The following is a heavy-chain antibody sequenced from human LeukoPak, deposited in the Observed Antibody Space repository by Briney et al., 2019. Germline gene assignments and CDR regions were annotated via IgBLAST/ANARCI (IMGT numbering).Heavy chain of an antibody. V-gene: IGHV1-69*13. CDR3: ARPKRIVAGNGESDY. D-gene: IGHD6-19*01. CDR1: GGTFSSYA. J-gene: IGHJ4*02. CDR2: IIPIFGTA. Sequence: SVKVSCKASGGTFSSYAISWVRQAPGQGLEWMGGIIPIFGTANYAQKFQGRVTITADESTSTAYMELSSLRSEDTAVYYCARPKRIVAGNGESDYWGQGTLVTVSS.